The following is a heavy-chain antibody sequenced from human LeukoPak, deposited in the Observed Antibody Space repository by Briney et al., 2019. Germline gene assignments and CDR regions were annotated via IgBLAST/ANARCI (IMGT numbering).Heavy chain of an antibody. D-gene: IGHD1-26*01. CDR1: GFTFTTYW. Sequence: GGSLRLSCAASGFTFTTYWMTWVRQAPGKGLEWVANINQDGTEKYCVDSVKGRFTISRDNAKNSLYLQMNSLRVEDTAVYYCATYSGVHHKTFDDWGQGTLVTVSS. J-gene: IGHJ4*02. CDR2: INQDGTEK. V-gene: IGHV3-7*01. CDR3: ATYSGVHHKTFDD.